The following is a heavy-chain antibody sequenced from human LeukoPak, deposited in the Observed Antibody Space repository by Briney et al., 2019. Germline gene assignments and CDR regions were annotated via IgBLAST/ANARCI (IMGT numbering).Heavy chain of an antibody. J-gene: IGHJ4*02. CDR2: ISGSGTST. V-gene: IGHV3-23*01. Sequence: GGSLRLSCAASGFTFNNYAMNWVRQAPGKGLEWVSGISGSGTSTFYADSVKGRFTISRDNSENTLYLQMNSLRAEDTAVYYCAKDGGPSSSGSQFFNYWGQGALVTVSS. CDR1: GFTFNNYA. D-gene: IGHD1-26*01. CDR3: AKDGGPSSSGSQFFNY.